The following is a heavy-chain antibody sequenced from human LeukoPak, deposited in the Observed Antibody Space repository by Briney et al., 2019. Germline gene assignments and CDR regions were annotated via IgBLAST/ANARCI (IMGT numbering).Heavy chain of an antibody. Sequence: SETLFLTCTVSGGSISSYYWSWIRQPPGKGLEWIGYIYYSGSTNYNPSLKSRVTISVDTSKNQFSLKLSSVTAADTAVYYCARGSAGYYYVRAFDIWGQGTMVTVSS. CDR3: ARGSAGYYYVRAFDI. J-gene: IGHJ3*02. V-gene: IGHV4-59*01. CDR1: GGSISSYY. CDR2: IYYSGST. D-gene: IGHD3-22*01.